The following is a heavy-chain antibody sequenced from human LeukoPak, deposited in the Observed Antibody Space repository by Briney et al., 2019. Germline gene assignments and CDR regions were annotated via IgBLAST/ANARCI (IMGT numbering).Heavy chain of an antibody. Sequence: PGGSLRLSCAASGFSFGSYAMHWVRQAPGKGLEWVAFVLFDGTNEQYTDSVKGRFSISRDNSNNTLYLQMSSLTAEDTAVYYCAKDRYGSGANYFDYWGQGTLVTVSS. CDR2: VLFDGTNE. CDR3: AKDRYGSGANYFDY. CDR1: GFSFGSYA. J-gene: IGHJ4*02. D-gene: IGHD3-10*01. V-gene: IGHV3-30*18.